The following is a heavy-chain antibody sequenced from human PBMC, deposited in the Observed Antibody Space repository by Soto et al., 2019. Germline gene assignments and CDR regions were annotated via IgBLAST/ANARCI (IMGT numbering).Heavy chain of an antibody. Sequence: SETLSLTCTVSGGSISSSSYYWGWIRQPPGKGLEWIGSIYYSGSTYYNPSLKSRVTISVDTSKNQFSLKLSSVTAADTAVYYCVPSVAGTKGAFDIWGQGTMVTVSS. CDR3: VPSVAGTKGAFDI. CDR2: IYYSGST. V-gene: IGHV4-39*01. CDR1: GGSISSSSYY. J-gene: IGHJ3*02. D-gene: IGHD6-19*01.